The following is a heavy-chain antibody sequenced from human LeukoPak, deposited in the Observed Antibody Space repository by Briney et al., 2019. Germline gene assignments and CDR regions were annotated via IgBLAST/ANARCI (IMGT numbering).Heavy chain of an antibody. J-gene: IGHJ3*02. V-gene: IGHV3-23*01. D-gene: IGHD4-23*01. Sequence: GGSLRLSCAASRFTFSYYAMTWVRQAPGKGLEWVSGISGINDTTYYADSVKGRFTISRDNSKKTLYLQMNTLRVDDTALYYCAKDLRLRWGAEDAFDIWGQGTMVTVSS. CDR2: ISGINDTT. CDR3: AKDLRLRWGAEDAFDI. CDR1: RFTFSYYA.